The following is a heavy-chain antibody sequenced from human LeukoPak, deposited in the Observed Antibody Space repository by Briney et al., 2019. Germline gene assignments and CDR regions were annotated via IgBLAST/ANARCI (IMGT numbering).Heavy chain of an antibody. Sequence: GGSLRLSCAASGFTFSNAWMSWVRQAPGKGLEWVGRIKSKTDGGTTDYAAPVKGRFTISRDDSKNTLYLQMNSLKTEDTAVYYCTIRTIVVPAATDFDIWGQGTMVTVSS. CDR2: IKSKTDGGTT. J-gene: IGHJ3*02. V-gene: IGHV3-15*01. D-gene: IGHD2-2*01. CDR3: TIRTIVVPAATDFDI. CDR1: GFTFSNAW.